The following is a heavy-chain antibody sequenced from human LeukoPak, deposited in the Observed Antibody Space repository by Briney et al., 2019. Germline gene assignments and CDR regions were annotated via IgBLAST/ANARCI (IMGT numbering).Heavy chain of an antibody. Sequence: GGSLRLSCAASGFTFSSYGMHRVRQAPGKGLERVAVIWYDGSSKYYADSVKGRFTISRDNSKNTLYLQMNSLRAEDTAVYYCARDSGMDVWGQGTTVTVSS. CDR1: GFTFSSYG. CDR3: ARDSGMDV. J-gene: IGHJ6*02. V-gene: IGHV3-33*01. CDR2: IWYDGSSK.